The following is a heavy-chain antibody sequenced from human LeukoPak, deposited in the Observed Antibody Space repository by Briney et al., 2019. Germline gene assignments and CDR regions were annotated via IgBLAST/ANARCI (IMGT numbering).Heavy chain of an antibody. V-gene: IGHV4-34*01. Sequence: SETLSLTCAVYGGSFSDGYWRWIRQPLGKGLEWLGEISHSGSTNCNPSLESRVTMSVDTSKNQFSLNLKSASAADTGVYFCARGKGGRPGNTQSYPWYFEMWGRGTLVTVSS. CDR1: GGSFSDGY. CDR2: ISHSGST. J-gene: IGHJ2*01. D-gene: IGHD3-16*02. CDR3: ARGKGGRPGNTQSYPWYFEM.